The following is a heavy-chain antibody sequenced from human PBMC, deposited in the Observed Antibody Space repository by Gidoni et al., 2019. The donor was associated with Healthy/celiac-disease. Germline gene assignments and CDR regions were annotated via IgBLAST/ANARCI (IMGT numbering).Heavy chain of an antibody. Sequence: QVQLQESGPGLVKPSETLSLTCTVSGGSISSSYWSWIRQPPGKGLEWIGYIYYSGSTTYTPPLKSRVTISVDPSKTRFSLKLSSGTAGDTAVYYWAMTLEWGWGNFDLWGRGTLVTVSS. V-gene: IGHV4-59*08. D-gene: IGHD3-3*01. CDR3: AMTLEWGWGNFDL. CDR2: IYYSGST. J-gene: IGHJ2*01. CDR1: GGSISSSY.